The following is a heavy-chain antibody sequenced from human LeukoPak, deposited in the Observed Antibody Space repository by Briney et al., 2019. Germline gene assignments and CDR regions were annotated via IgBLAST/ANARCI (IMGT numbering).Heavy chain of an antibody. CDR2: ISGSDDGT. J-gene: IGHJ4*02. V-gene: IGHV3-23*01. CDR3: AKSPVSSCRGSFCYPFDY. Sequence: GGSLRLSCAASGFTFSSYAMSWVRQIPGKGLEWVSAISGSDDGTYYADSVKGRFTISRDNSRNTLYLQMNTLGAEDTAVYFCAKSPVSSCRGSFCYPFDYWGQGNLVTVSS. D-gene: IGHD2-15*01. CDR1: GFTFSSYA.